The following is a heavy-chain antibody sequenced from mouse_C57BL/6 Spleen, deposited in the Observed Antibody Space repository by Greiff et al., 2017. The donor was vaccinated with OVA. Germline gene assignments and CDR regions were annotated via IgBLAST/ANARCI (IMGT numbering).Heavy chain of an antibody. Sequence: EVQGVESGGGLVKPGGSLKLSCAASGFTFSSYTMSWVRQTPEKRLEWVATISGGGGNTYYPDSVKGRFTISRDNAKNTLYLQMSSLRSEDTALYYCAADWFAYWGQGTLVTVSA. J-gene: IGHJ3*01. V-gene: IGHV5-9*01. CDR2: ISGGGGNT. CDR1: GFTFSSYT. CDR3: AADWFAY.